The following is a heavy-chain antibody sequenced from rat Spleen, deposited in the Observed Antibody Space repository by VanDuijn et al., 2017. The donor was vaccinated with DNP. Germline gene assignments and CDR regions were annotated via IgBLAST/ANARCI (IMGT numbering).Heavy chain of an antibody. Sequence: EVQLVESGGGLVQPGRSLKLSCAASGFTFSDYNMAWVRQAPKKGLEWVAAISPSGSKTYYRDSVKGQFTISRDNAKSTLYLQMDSLRSEDTATYYCARPKYYGYNLPFDYWGQGVMVTVSS. D-gene: IGHD1-9*01. J-gene: IGHJ2*01. CDR2: ISPSGSKT. V-gene: IGHV5-7*01. CDR3: ARPKYYGYNLPFDY. CDR1: GFTFSDYN.